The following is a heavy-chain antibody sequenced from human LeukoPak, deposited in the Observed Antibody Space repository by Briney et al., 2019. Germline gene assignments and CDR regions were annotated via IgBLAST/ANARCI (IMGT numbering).Heavy chain of an antibody. CDR1: GFTFSSYS. Sequence: PGGSLRLSCAASGFTFSSYSMNWVRQAPGKGLEWVSSISSSSSYIYYADSVKGRFTISRDNAKNSLYLQMNSLRAEDTAVYYCARDRDGYNHVDAFDIWGQGTMVTVSS. CDR2: ISSSSSYI. D-gene: IGHD5-24*01. CDR3: ARDRDGYNHVDAFDI. J-gene: IGHJ3*02. V-gene: IGHV3-21*01.